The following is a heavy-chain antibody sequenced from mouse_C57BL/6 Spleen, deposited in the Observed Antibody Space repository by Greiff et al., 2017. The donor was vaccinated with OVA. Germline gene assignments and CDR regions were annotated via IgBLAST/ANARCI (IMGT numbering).Heavy chain of an antibody. J-gene: IGHJ2*01. CDR3: ARFRGNYVFDY. V-gene: IGHV1-54*01. CDR1: GYAFTNYL. CDR2: INPGSGGT. Sequence: VQLVESGAELVRPGTSVKVSCKASGYAFTNYLIEWVKQRPGQGLEWIGVINPGSGGTNYNEKFKGKATLTADKSSSTAYMQLSSLTSEDSAVYFCARFRGNYVFDYWGQGTTLTVSS. D-gene: IGHD2-1*01.